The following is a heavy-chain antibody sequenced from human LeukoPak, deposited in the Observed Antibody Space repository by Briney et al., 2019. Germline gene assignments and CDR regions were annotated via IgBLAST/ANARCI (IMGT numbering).Heavy chain of an antibody. CDR2: ISGSGGST. D-gene: IGHD2-15*01. J-gene: IGHJ4*02. V-gene: IGHV3-23*01. Sequence: GGSLRLSCAASGFTFSSYAMSWVRQAPGKGLEWVSAISGSGGSTYYADSVKGRFTISRDNSKNTLYLQMNSLRAEDTAVYYCASPKCSGGSCSIFDYWGQGTLVTVSS. CDR3: ASPKCSGGSCSIFDY. CDR1: GFTFSSYA.